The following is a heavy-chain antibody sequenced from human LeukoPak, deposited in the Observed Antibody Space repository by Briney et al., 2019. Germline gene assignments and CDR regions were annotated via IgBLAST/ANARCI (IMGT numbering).Heavy chain of an antibody. CDR3: ARSHYGDFRCGVS. V-gene: IGHV3-30*03. J-gene: IGHJ5*02. D-gene: IGHD4-17*01. CDR1: GYSFSSYA. Sequence: GGSLRLSCVGSGYSFSSYAMHWVRQAPGKGLEWVAVISYDGGNTYYADSVKGRLNISRDNSKNTLYLQMNNLGVEDTSVYSCARSHYGDFRCGVSWGQGTLVTVCS. CDR2: ISYDGGNT.